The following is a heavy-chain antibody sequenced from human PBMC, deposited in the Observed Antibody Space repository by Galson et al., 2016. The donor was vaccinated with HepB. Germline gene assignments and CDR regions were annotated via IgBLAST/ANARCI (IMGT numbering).Heavy chain of an antibody. Sequence: CAISGDSVSINSATWNWIRQSPSRGLEWLGRTYYRSKWYNDYAISVKSRITINPDTSKNQFSLQLNSVTPEDSAVYYCTRVSYFGSGSYPHNFDYWGQGTLVTVSS. V-gene: IGHV6-1*01. D-gene: IGHD3-10*01. CDR3: TRVSYFGSGSYPHNFDY. J-gene: IGHJ4*02. CDR2: TYYRSKWYN. CDR1: GDSVSINSAT.